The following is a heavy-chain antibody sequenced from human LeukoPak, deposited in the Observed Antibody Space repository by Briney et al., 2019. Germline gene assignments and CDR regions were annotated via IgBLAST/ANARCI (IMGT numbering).Heavy chain of an antibody. CDR3: AKDRGYMDV. Sequence: GGSLRLSCAASGFSVSNNYMSWVRQAPGKGLEGVSVIYSRGATYYADSVKGRFTISRDNSKNTLYLQMNSLRAEDTAVYYCAKDRGYMDVWGKGTTVTVSS. J-gene: IGHJ6*03. CDR1: GFSVSNNY. CDR2: IYSRGAT. V-gene: IGHV3-66*03.